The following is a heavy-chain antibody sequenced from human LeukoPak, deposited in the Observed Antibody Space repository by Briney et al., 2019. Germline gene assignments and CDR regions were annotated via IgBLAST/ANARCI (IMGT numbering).Heavy chain of an antibody. Sequence: GGSLRLSCAASGFTFSDHYMSWIRQAPGKGLEWVSYISSSGSTIYYADSVKGRFTISRDNAKNSLYLQMNSLRAEDTAVYYCARLHGSVVVPAASDYWGQGTLVTVSS. CDR2: ISSSGSTI. CDR3: ARLHGSVVVPAASDY. D-gene: IGHD2-2*01. CDR1: GFTFSDHY. J-gene: IGHJ4*02. V-gene: IGHV3-11*01.